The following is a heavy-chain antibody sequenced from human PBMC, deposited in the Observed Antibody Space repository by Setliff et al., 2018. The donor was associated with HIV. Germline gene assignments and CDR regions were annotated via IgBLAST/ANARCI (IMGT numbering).Heavy chain of an antibody. CDR2: MMTIFSTT. CDR3: ATEGAGGSYQRASGLDV. D-gene: IGHD1-26*01. Sequence: SVKVSCKSSAGSFRIFAINWVRQAPGQGLEWMGGMMTIFSTTNYARKFQGRVTITTDESTGTAYMELSNLRSEDTAVYYCATEGAGGSYQRASGLDVWGQGTMVTVSS. CDR1: AGSFRIFA. V-gene: IGHV1-69*05. J-gene: IGHJ3*01.